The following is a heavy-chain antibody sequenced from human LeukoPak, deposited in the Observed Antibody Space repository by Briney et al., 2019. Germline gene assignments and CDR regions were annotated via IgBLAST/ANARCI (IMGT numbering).Heavy chain of an antibody. CDR3: ASDLSHYFDY. CDR1: GFTFSSYG. Sequence: GRSLRLSCAASGFTFSSYGMHWVRQAPGKGLEWVAVISYDGSNKYYADSVKGRFTISRDNSKNTLYLQMNSLRAEDTAVYYCASDLSHYFDYWGQGTLVTVSS. V-gene: IGHV3-30-3*01. J-gene: IGHJ4*02. CDR2: ISYDGSNK.